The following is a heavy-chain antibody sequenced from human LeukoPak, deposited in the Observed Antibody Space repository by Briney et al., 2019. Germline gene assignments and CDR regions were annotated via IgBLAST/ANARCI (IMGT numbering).Heavy chain of an antibody. CDR3: ARVVRGVNDY. CDR1: GFTFSSYW. D-gene: IGHD3-10*01. Sequence: GGSLRLSCAASGFTFSSYWMHWVRQAPGKGLEWVAVISYDGSNKYYADSVKGRFTISRDNSKNTLYLQMNSLRAEDTAVYYCARVVRGVNDYWGQGTLVTVSS. V-gene: IGHV3-30-3*01. J-gene: IGHJ4*02. CDR2: ISYDGSNK.